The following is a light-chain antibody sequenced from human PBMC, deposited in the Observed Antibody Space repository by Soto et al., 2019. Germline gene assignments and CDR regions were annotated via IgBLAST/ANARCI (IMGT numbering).Light chain of an antibody. J-gene: IGLJ2*01. Sequence: QSVLTQPPSVSAAPGQKVTISCSGSSSNIGNNYVSWYQQLPGTAPKLLISDNNKRPSGIPDRFSGSKSGTSATLGITGLQTGDEADYYCGTWDSSLSVVFGGGTKLTVL. CDR1: SSNIGNNY. CDR3: GTWDSSLSVV. V-gene: IGLV1-51*01. CDR2: DNN.